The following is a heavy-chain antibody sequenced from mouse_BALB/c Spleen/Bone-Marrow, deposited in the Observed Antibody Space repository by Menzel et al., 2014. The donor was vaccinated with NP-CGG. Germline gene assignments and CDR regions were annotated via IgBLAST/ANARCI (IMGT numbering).Heavy chain of an antibody. CDR2: INPDSSTI. CDR1: GFDFSRYW. D-gene: IGHD1-1*01. CDR3: ARPLYYGYFDS. J-gene: IGHJ2*01. V-gene: IGHV4-1*02. Sequence: DVQLQESGGGLVQPGRSLKLSCAASGFDFSRYWMSWVRQAPGKGLEWIGEINPDSSTINYTPSLKDKFIISRDNAKNTLHLQMSKVRSEDTALYYCARPLYYGYFDSWGQGTTLTVSS.